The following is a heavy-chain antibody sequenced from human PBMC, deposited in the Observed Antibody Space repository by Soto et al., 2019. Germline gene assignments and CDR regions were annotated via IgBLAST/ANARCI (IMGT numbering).Heavy chain of an antibody. D-gene: IGHD2-15*01. CDR1: GFSLSTSGVG. V-gene: IGHV2-5*02. CDR2: IYWDDDK. CDR3: ARAKGGRSFDY. J-gene: IGHJ4*02. Sequence: QITLKESGPTLVKPTQTLTLTCTFSGFSLSTSGVGVGWIRQPPGKALEWLALIYWDDDKLYSPSLKSRLTITKDTSKNQVVLTMTNMDPVDTATYYCARAKGGRSFDYWGQGTLVTVSS.